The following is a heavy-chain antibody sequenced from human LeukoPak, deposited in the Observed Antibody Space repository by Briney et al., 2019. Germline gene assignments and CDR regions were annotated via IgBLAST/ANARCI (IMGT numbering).Heavy chain of an antibody. D-gene: IGHD5-24*01. J-gene: IGHJ6*03. V-gene: IGHV4-59*11. CDR1: GGSISGHY. Sequence: SSETLSLTCTLSGGSISGHYCSWIREPPGEGLEWVGYIYYSGSTNYNPSLKSRVTISVEASKNLFSLKLSSVTAADTAVYYCARGEMATIPYYYYYMDVWGKGTTVTVSS. CDR2: IYYSGST. CDR3: ARGEMATIPYYYYYMDV.